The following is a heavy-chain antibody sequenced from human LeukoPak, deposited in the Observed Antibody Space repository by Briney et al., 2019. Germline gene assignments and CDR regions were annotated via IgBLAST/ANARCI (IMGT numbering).Heavy chain of an antibody. V-gene: IGHV4-39*07. J-gene: IGHJ6*03. CDR3: ARLKCSSTSCFYYYYMDV. CDR2: IYVSGST. CDR1: GGSISTSNYY. Sequence: SETLSLTCTVSGGSISTSNYYWGWIRQPPGKGLEWIGRIYVSGSTTYNPSLNSRVTMSLDTSKNQFSLKLNSVTAADTAVYYCARLKCSSTSCFYYYYMDVWGKGTTVTISS. D-gene: IGHD2-2*01.